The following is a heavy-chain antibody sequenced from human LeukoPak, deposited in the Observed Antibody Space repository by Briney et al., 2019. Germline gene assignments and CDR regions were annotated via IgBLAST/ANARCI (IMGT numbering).Heavy chain of an antibody. J-gene: IGHJ6*03. V-gene: IGHV4-59*01. CDR1: GGSISSDY. CDR3: ASHLATDDYNFYYYYYMDV. CDR2: IYYSGST. Sequence: SETLSLTCTVSGGSISSDYWSWIRQPPGKGLEWSGYIYYSGSTNYNPSLKSPVTISVDTSKNQCCLKLSSVTAANTALYFSASHLATDDYNFYYYYYMDVGGKGTTVTVSS. D-gene: IGHD5-24*01.